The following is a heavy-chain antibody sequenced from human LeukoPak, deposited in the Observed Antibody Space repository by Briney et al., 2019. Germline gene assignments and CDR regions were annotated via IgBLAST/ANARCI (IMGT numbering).Heavy chain of an antibody. CDR3: ARDREESYALDY. V-gene: IGHV3-21*01. Sequence: GGSLRLSCAASGFTFSNYNMNWVRQAPGKGLEWVSSITTTSTYIYYADSVKGRFTISRDNAKNSLYLQINSLRAEDTAVYYCARDREESYALDYWGQGTLVTVSS. J-gene: IGHJ4*02. CDR2: ITTTSTYI. D-gene: IGHD2-2*01. CDR1: GFTFSNYN.